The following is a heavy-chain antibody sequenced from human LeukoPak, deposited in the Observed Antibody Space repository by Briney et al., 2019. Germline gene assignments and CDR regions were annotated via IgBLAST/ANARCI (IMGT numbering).Heavy chain of an antibody. CDR1: GFTFNNYA. CDR2: VSGDGQRT. J-gene: IGHJ4*02. D-gene: IGHD1-14*01. Sequence: PGGSLRLSCAASGFTFNNYAMNWVRQTPGKGLQWVSAVSGDGQRTFYADSVKGRFTIFRDNSMNTLSLQMNSLRVEDTAVYYCAKEQDNLLLLSHFDSWGRGILVTVSA. CDR3: AKEQDNLLLLSHFDS. V-gene: IGHV3-23*01.